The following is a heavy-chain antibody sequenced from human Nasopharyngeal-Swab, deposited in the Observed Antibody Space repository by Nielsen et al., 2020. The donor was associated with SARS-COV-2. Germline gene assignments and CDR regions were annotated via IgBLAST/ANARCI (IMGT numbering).Heavy chain of an antibody. CDR2: IYYSGST. CDR1: GGSISSGGYY. CDR3: ARDLRRGGWGYDFSFDY. J-gene: IGHJ4*02. V-gene: IGHV4-31*03. D-gene: IGHD5-12*01. Sequence: SETLSLTCTVSGGSISSGGYYWSWIRQHPGKGLEWIGYIYYSGSTYYNPSLKSRVTISVDTSKNQFSLELSSVTAADTAVYYCARDLRRGGWGYDFSFDYWGQGTLVTVSS.